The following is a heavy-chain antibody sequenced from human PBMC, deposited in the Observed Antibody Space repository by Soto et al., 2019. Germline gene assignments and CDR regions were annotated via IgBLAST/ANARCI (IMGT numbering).Heavy chain of an antibody. CDR2: IYYSGST. CDR3: ARASGYSDVPFRYFDL. D-gene: IGHD5-18*01. V-gene: IGHV4-30-4*01. Sequence: QVQLQESGPGLVKPSQTLSLTCTVSGGSISSGDYYWSWIRQPPGKGLEWIGYIYYSGSTYYNPSLKSRVTISVDTSKNQFSLKLSSVTAADTAVYYCARASGYSDVPFRYFDLWGRGTLVTVSS. CDR1: GGSISSGDYY. J-gene: IGHJ2*01.